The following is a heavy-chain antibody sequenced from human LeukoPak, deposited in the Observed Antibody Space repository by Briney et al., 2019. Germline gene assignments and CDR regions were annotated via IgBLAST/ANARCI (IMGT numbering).Heavy chain of an antibody. CDR1: GYSFTSYW. CDR2: IDPSDSYT. V-gene: IGHV5-10-1*01. Sequence: GESLRISCKGSGYSFTSYWISWVRQMPGKGLEWMGRIDPSDSYTNYSPSFQGHVTISADKSISTAYLQWSSPKASDTAMYYCARQDLGQYCSGGSCYMDYWGQGTLVTVSS. CDR3: ARQDLGQYCSGGSCYMDY. D-gene: IGHD2-15*01. J-gene: IGHJ4*03.